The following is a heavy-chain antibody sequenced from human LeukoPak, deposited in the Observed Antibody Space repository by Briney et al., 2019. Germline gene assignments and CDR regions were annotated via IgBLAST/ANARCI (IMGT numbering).Heavy chain of an antibody. V-gene: IGHV4-59*08. CDR3: ARHGYGDYEFDY. CDR2: IYYSGST. Sequence: SETLSLTCTVSGGSISSYYWSWTRQPPGKGLEWIGYIYYSGSTNYNPSLKSRVTISVDTSKNQFSLKLSSVTAADTAVYYCARHGYGDYEFDYWGQGTLVTVSS. CDR1: GGSISSYY. D-gene: IGHD4-17*01. J-gene: IGHJ4*02.